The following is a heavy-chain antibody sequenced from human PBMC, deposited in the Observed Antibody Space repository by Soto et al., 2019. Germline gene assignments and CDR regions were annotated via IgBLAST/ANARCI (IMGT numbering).Heavy chain of an antibody. J-gene: IGHJ6*02. CDR2: INPSGGST. V-gene: IGHV1-46*01. CDR3: AKKGGMDV. D-gene: IGHD3-16*01. CDR1: GYSFTRYE. Sequence: QAQLVQSGTDVKKPGTSVKVSCKASGYSFTRYEVHWVRQAPGQGLEWMGIINPSGGSTTYAQKFQGRVTMTRDTSTSTVYMELSNLRSEDTAIYYCAKKGGMDVWGQGTAVTVSS.